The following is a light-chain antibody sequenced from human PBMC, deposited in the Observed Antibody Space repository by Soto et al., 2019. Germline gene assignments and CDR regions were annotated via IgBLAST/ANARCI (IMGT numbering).Light chain of an antibody. CDR3: QQRSDWPWT. CDR2: DSS. J-gene: IGKJ1*01. V-gene: IGKV3-11*01. Sequence: EIVLTPSPATLSLSPVERATLSCRASQSVSSYLAWYQQKPGQAPRLLIYDSSNRAAGIPARFSGSGSGTDFTLTVSSLEPEDFVVYYCQQRSDWPWTFGQGTKVDIK. CDR1: QSVSSY.